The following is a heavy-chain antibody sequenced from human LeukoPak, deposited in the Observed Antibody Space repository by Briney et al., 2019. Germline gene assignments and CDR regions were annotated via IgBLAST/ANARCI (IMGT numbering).Heavy chain of an antibody. CDR2: ISGSGGST. Sequence: GGSLRLSCAASGFTFSSYAMSWVRQAPGKGLEWVSAISGSGGSTYYADSVKGRFTISRDNSKNTLYLQMNSLRAEDTAVYYCAKMQQWLVLLDYFDYWGQGTLVTVSS. J-gene: IGHJ4*02. V-gene: IGHV3-23*01. D-gene: IGHD6-19*01. CDR3: AKMQQWLVLLDYFDY. CDR1: GFTFSSYA.